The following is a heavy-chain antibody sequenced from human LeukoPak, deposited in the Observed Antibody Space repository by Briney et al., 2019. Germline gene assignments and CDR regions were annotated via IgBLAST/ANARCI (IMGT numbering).Heavy chain of an antibody. CDR2: ISGGGSSI. D-gene: IGHD5/OR15-5a*01. CDR3: ARENFGVYVDAFDI. Sequence: GGSLRLSCAASRFTFSSYEMNWVRQALGKGLEWVSYISGGGSSIYYADSVKGRFTISRDNAKNSLYLHMNSLRVEDTAVYYCARENFGVYVDAFDIWGQGTKVTVSS. V-gene: IGHV3-48*03. CDR1: RFTFSSYE. J-gene: IGHJ3*02.